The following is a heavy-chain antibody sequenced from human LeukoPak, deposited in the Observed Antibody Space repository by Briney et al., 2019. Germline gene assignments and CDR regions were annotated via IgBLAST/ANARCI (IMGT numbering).Heavy chain of an antibody. CDR2: IYAGDSDI. D-gene: IGHD2-15*01. CDR1: GYSFTSYW. J-gene: IGHJ4*02. V-gene: IGHV5-51*01. CDR3: ATGRYCSGGRCLSSLDF. Sequence: GESLKISCKGSGYSFTSYWIGWVRQMPGKGLEWMGTIYAGDSDIRYSPSFQGQVTISVDKSITTAYLQWSSLTASDTAVYYCATGRYCSGGRCLSSLDFWGQGTLVTVSS.